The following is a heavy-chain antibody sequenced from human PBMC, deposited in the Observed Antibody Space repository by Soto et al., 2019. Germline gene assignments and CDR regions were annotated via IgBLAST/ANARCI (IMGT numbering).Heavy chain of an antibody. Sequence: EVQLLESGGDLVQPGGSLRISCAASGFTFNNYAMIWVRQAPGKGLEWVSVISASGGSTYYADSVKGRFTISRDNSMNTLYLQMNSLRAEDTAVYYCAKEGTTVTTNIDYWGQGTPVTVSS. CDR2: ISASGGST. J-gene: IGHJ4*02. CDR3: AKEGTTVTTNIDY. D-gene: IGHD4-17*01. V-gene: IGHV3-23*01. CDR1: GFTFNNYA.